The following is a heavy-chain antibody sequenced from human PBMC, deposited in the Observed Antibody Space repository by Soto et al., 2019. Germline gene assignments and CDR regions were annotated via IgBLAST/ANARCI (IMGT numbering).Heavy chain of an antibody. J-gene: IGHJ4*02. Sequence: GPSVKVSCKASGYTFTSYGLSWVRQAPGQGLEWMGWISAYNGNRNYAQKVQGRVTMTTDTSTNTAYMELRSLSSDDTAVYYCARDQVGATGDYWGQGTLVTVSS. D-gene: IGHD1-26*01. V-gene: IGHV1-18*01. CDR1: GYTFTSYG. CDR2: ISAYNGNR. CDR3: ARDQVGATGDY.